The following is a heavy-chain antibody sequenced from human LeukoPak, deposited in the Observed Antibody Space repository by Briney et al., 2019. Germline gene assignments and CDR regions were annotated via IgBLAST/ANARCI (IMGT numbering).Heavy chain of an antibody. Sequence: GGSLRLSCAASGFTFSSDWMSWVRQAPGKGLEWVANIKQDGSEKYYVDSVKGRFTISRDNAKNSLYLQMNSLRAEDTAVYYCARDQVAAATDYWGQGTLVTVSS. CDR3: ARDQVAAATDY. D-gene: IGHD6-13*01. CDR2: IKQDGSEK. J-gene: IGHJ4*02. V-gene: IGHV3-7*01. CDR1: GFTFSSDW.